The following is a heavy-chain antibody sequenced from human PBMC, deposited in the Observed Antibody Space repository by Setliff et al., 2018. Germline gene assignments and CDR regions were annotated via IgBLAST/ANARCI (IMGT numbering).Heavy chain of an antibody. CDR2: IIPILGIA. Sequence: GASVKVSCKASGGTFSSYAISWVRQAPGQGLEWMGGIIPILGIANYAQKFQGRVTITRDESMTTAYMEVSSLRSEDTAMYYCARGGIAARPGSWVYFDYWGRGTLVTVSS. J-gene: IGHJ4*02. CDR3: ARGGIAARPGSWVYFDY. V-gene: IGHV1-69*10. D-gene: IGHD6-6*01. CDR1: GGTFSSYA.